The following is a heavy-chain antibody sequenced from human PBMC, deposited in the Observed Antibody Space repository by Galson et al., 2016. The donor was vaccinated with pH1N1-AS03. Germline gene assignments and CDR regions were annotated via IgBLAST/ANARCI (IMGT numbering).Heavy chain of an antibody. J-gene: IGHJ4*02. CDR1: GFTFDDYK. V-gene: IGHV3-9*01. CDR2: HRCPHPPS. CDR3: AKDRLRTTYFHDSSGYRFFDS. D-gene: IGHD3-22*01. Sequence: SIRLSCAASGFTFDDYKKNRKTQTPKHDLSHLTGHRCPHPPSQPATSQTGRFTVSRDSATNSLYLQMNSLRVEDTALYYCAKDRLRTTYFHDSSGYRFFDSWGQGALVIVSS.